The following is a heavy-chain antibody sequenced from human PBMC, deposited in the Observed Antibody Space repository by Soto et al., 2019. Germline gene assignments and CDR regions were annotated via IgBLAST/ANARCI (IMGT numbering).Heavy chain of an antibody. CDR3: XXXXXXXXXGVITYYYGMDV. Sequence: QVQLVESGGGVVQPGRSLRLSCAASGFTFSSYGMHWVRQXXGKGXXWVAVISYDGSNKYYADSVKGRFTISRDNSKXXXXXXXXXXXXXXXXXXXXXXXXXXXXXGVITYYYGMDVWGQGTTVTVSS. D-gene: IGHD3-10*01. CDR2: ISYDGSNK. J-gene: IGHJ6*02. V-gene: IGHV3-30*03. CDR1: GFTFSSYG.